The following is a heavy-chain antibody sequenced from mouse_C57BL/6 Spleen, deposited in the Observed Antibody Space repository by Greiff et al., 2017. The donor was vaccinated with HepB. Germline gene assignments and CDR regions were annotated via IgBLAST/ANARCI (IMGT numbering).Heavy chain of an antibody. V-gene: IGHV1-52*01. Sequence: QVQLQQPGAELVRPGSSVKLSCKASGYTFTSYWKHWVKQRPIQGLEWIGNIDPSDSETHYNQKFKDKATLTVDKSSSTAYMQLSSLTSEDSAVYYCARGGGGSSWFAYWGQGTLVTVSA. CDR1: GYTFTSYW. J-gene: IGHJ3*01. CDR3: ARGGGGSSWFAY. D-gene: IGHD1-1*01. CDR2: IDPSDSET.